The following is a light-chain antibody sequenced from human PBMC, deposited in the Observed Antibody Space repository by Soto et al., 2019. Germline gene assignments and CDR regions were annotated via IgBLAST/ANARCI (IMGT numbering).Light chain of an antibody. J-gene: IGKJ1*01. V-gene: IGKV1-5*03. CDR1: QNIRKG. CDR2: EAS. CDR3: QRYTTSSWT. Sequence: DIQMTQSPSTLSASVGDRVTITCRASQNIRKGMAWFQQRPGKAPSLLIYEASTLESGVPTRFSGSGFGTEFTLTISSLQPDDIATYYCQRYTTSSWTFGQGTKVEIK.